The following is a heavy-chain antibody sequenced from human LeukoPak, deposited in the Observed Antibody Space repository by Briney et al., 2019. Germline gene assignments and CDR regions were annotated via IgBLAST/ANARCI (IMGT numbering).Heavy chain of an antibody. CDR1: GLTLGDYD. J-gene: IGHJ4*02. Sequence: GRSLRLSCAASGLTLGDYDIHWVRQAPGKGPEWVSSISSNSDTIAYAEPVKGRFTVSRNNTINSLYLQMDSLRVEDTALYYCLTSSFDHWGQGTLVTVSS. CDR3: LTSSFDH. CDR2: ISSNSDTI. V-gene: IGHV3-9*01.